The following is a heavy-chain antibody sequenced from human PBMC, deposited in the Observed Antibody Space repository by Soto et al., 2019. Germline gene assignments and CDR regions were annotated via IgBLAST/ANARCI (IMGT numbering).Heavy chain of an antibody. V-gene: IGHV3-30*18. Sequence: PGGSLRLSCAASGFTFSSYEMHWVRQAPGKGLEWVAAISYDGSKKYYADSVKGRFTISRDNSKNTLYLQMNSLRAEDTAVSYCAKYFYGSSAYYTPVVFDIWGQGTMVTVSS. J-gene: IGHJ3*02. CDR3: AKYFYGSSAYYTPVVFDI. CDR2: ISYDGSKK. D-gene: IGHD3-22*01. CDR1: GFTFSSYE.